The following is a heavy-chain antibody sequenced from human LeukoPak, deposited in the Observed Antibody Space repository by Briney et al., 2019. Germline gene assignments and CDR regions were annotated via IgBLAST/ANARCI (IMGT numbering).Heavy chain of an antibody. D-gene: IGHD2-2*01. CDR1: GFTFSSYS. CDR3: ARRAYCSSTSCAFDY. V-gene: IGHV3-21*01. CDR2: ISSNSSYI. J-gene: IGHJ4*02. Sequence: GSLRLSCAASGFTFSSYSMNWVRQAPGKGLEWVSSISSNSSYIYYADSVKGRFTISRDNAKNSLYLQMNSLRAEDTAVYYCARRAYCSSTSCAFDYWGQGTLVTISS.